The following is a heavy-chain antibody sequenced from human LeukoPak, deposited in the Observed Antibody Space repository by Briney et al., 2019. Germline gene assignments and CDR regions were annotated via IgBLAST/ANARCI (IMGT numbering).Heavy chain of an antibody. CDR3: AREHDILTGFSLDY. J-gene: IGHJ4*02. CDR1: GYTFTTYA. CDR2: INAGNGNT. D-gene: IGHD3-9*01. V-gene: IGHV1-3*01. Sequence: GASVKVSCKASGYTFTTYAIHWVRQAPGQRLENMGWINAGNGNTKYSQKLQARVTITRDTSASTAYMELSSLTSEDTAVYYCAREHDILTGFSLDYWGQGTLVTVSS.